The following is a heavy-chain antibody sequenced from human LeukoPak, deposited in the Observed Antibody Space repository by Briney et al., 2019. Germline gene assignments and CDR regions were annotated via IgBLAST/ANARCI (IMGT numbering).Heavy chain of an antibody. Sequence: SQTLSLTCAISGDSVSSNSAGWNWIRQSPSRGLEWLGRTYYRSKWYNDYAVSVRSRITINSDTSKNQFSLQLNSVTPEDTAVYYCARDGYSYGLDFDYWGQGTLVTVSS. D-gene: IGHD5-18*01. CDR1: GDSVSSNSAG. J-gene: IGHJ4*02. CDR3: ARDGYSYGLDFDY. V-gene: IGHV6-1*01. CDR2: TYYRSKWYN.